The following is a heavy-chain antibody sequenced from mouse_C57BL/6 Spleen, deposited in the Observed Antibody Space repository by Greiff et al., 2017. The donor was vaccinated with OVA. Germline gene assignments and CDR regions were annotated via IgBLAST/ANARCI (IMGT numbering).Heavy chain of an antibody. CDR1: GYAFSSYW. Sequence: VKLQQSGAELVKPGASVKISCKASGYAFSSYWMNWVKQRPGKGLEWIGQIYPGDGDTNYNGKFKGKATLTADKSSSTAYMQLSSLTSEDSAVYFCARAYYYGSSWFAYWGQGTLVTVSA. D-gene: IGHD1-1*01. CDR2: IYPGDGDT. J-gene: IGHJ3*01. CDR3: ARAYYYGSSWFAY. V-gene: IGHV1-80*01.